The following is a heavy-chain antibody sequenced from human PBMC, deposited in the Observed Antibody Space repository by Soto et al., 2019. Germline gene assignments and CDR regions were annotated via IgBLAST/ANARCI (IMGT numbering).Heavy chain of an antibody. CDR2: INPTGGRA. V-gene: IGHV1-46*03. J-gene: IGHJ4*02. D-gene: IGHD2-2*01. CDR3: SRDRCSSTSCYPDY. Sequence: SVKVSCKTSGYHFTRYYIHWVRQAPGKGLEWMGIINPTGGRATYAQKFQGRVSMTRDTSTTTVYMELTGLKSEDTAVYFCSRDRCSSTSCYPDYWGQGTLVTVSS. CDR1: GYHFTRYY.